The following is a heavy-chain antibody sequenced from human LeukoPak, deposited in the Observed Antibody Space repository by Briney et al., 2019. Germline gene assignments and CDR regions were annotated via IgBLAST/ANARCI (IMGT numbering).Heavy chain of an antibody. D-gene: IGHD5-12*01. CDR2: IQYDATNK. CDR3: AKDGDPYIVATTHFDY. V-gene: IGHV3-30*02. CDR1: GFTFSSYG. J-gene: IGHJ4*02. Sequence: GGSLRLSRAASGFTFSSYGMRWVRQAPGKGLEWVAFIQYDATNKYYADSVKGRFTVSRDNSKSTLYLQMNSLRAEDTAVYYCAKDGDPYIVATTHFDYWGQGTLVTVSS.